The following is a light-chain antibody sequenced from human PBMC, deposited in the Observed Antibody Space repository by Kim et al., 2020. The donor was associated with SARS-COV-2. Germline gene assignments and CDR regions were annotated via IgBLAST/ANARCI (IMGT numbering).Light chain of an antibody. CDR3: QQYGSSPYT. Sequence: SPGERASLSCKASQSVSSNDLTWYQQKPGQAPRLLIYGASSRATGIPDRFSGSGSGTDFTLTISGLEPEDFAVYYCQQYGSSPYTFGQGTKLEI. CDR1: QSVSSND. CDR2: GAS. V-gene: IGKV3-20*01. J-gene: IGKJ2*01.